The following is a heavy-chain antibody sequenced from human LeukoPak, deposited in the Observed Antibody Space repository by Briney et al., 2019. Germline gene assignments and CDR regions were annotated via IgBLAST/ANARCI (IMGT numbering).Heavy chain of an antibody. CDR2: ISSSSSYT. J-gene: IGHJ3*02. CDR1: GLTFSSYW. V-gene: IGHV3-21*05. CDR3: ARAPKISDAFDI. Sequence: GGSLRLSCTASGLTFSSYWMHWVRQAPGKGLEWVSYISSSSSYTNYADSVKGRFTISRDNAKNSLYLQMNSLKAEDTAVYYCARAPKISDAFDIWGQGTMVTVSS.